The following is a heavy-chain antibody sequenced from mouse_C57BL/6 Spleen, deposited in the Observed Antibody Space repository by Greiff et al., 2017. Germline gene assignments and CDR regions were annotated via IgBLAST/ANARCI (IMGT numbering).Heavy chain of an antibody. Sequence: VQLQQSGAELAKPGASVKLSSKASGYTFTSYWMHWVKQRPGQGLEWIGYINPSSGYTKYNQKFKDKATLTADTSSSTAYMQLSSLTYEDSAVYYCDRGGGYDGGYFDGWGTGTTVTVSS. V-gene: IGHV1-7*01. CDR3: DRGGGYDGGYFDG. D-gene: IGHD2-2*01. CDR1: GYTFTSYW. CDR2: INPSSGYT. J-gene: IGHJ1*03.